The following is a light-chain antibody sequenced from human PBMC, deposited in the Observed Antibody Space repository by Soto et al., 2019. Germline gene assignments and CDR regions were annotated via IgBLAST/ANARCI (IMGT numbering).Light chain of an antibody. CDR3: QRYNNWPLT. CDR2: GAS. J-gene: IGKJ4*01. V-gene: IGKV3-15*01. CDR1: QNIGSN. Sequence: EVVMTQSPATLSASPGERVILSCRASQNIGSNLAWYQQRPGQAPRILMYGASTRATETPARFSGSGSGTEFTLTINSLQSEDFAVYYCQRYNNWPLTFGGGTKVDIK.